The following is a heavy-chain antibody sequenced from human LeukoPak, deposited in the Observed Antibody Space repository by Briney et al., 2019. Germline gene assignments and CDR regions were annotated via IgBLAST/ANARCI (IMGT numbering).Heavy chain of an antibody. J-gene: IGHJ4*02. CDR3: AKGTPMVRGPPAFDY. CDR2: ISWNSGSI. D-gene: IGHD3-10*01. Sequence: LRLSCAASGFTFDDYAMHWVRQAPGKGLEWVSGISWNSGSIGYADSVKGRFTISRDNAKNSLYLQMNSLRAEDTALYYCAKGTPMVRGPPAFDYWGQGTLVTVSS. V-gene: IGHV3-9*01. CDR1: GFTFDDYA.